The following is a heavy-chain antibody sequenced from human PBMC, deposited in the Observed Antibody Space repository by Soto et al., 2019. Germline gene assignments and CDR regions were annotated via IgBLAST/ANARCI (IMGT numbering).Heavy chain of an antibody. J-gene: IGHJ4*02. D-gene: IGHD3-16*02. V-gene: IGHV1-2*02. CDR2: INPNSGGT. CDR3: ARGRLRLGELSF. Sequence: ASVKVSCKASGYTFTGYYMPWVRQAPGQGLEWMGWINPNSGGTNYAQKFQGRVTMTRDTSISTAYMELSRLRSDETAVYYCARGRLRLGELSFWGQGSLVTVSS. CDR1: GYTFTGYY.